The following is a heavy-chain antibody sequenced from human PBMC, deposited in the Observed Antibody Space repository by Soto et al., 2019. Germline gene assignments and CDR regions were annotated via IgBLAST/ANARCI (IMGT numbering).Heavy chain of an antibody. J-gene: IGHJ3*02. V-gene: IGHV1-69*02. CDR2: IIPILGIA. Sequence: QVQLVQSGAAVKKPGSSVKVSCKASGGTFSSYTISWVRQAPGQGLEWMGRIIPILGIANYAQKFQGRVTITADKSTSTAYMELSSLRSEDTAVYYCASPMTLDAFDIWGQGTMVTVSS. CDR1: GGTFSSYT. CDR3: ASPMTLDAFDI.